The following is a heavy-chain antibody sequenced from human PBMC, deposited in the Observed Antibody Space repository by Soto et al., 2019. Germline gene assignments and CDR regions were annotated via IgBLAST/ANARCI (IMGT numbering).Heavy chain of an antibody. CDR1: GGTFSSYA. CDR2: IIPIFGTA. CDR3: ARASSTGTTHPYYYYYGMDV. J-gene: IGHJ6*02. Sequence: SVKVSCKASGGTFSSYAISWVRQAHGQGLEWMGGIIPIFGTANYAQKFQGGVTITADKPTSTANMELSSLRSEDTSVYYCARASSTGTTHPYYYYYGMDVWGQGTTVTVSS. D-gene: IGHD1-7*01. V-gene: IGHV1-69*06.